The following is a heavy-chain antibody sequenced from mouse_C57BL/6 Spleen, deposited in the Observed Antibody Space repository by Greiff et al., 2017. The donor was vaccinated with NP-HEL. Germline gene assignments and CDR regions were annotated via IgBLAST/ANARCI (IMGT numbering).Heavy chain of an antibody. D-gene: IGHD1-1*01. Sequence: EVQLQQSGPELVKPGASVKISCKASGYSFTDYNMNWVKQSNGKSLEWIGVINPNYGTTSYNQKFKGKATLTVDQSSSTAYMQLNSLTSEDSAVYYCASCIYYGSSYVGWYFDVWGTGTTVTVSS. CDR1: GYSFTDYN. V-gene: IGHV1-39*01. J-gene: IGHJ1*03. CDR2: INPNYGTT. CDR3: ASCIYYGSSYVGWYFDV.